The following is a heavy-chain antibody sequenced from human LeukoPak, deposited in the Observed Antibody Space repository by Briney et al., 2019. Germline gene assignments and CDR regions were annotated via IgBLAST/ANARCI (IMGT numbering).Heavy chain of an antibody. J-gene: IGHJ4*02. CDR1: GFTFSTYM. CDR3: VRELAY. CDR2: ISSGSGAI. Sequence: GGSLRPSCAASGFTFSTYMMSWVRQAPGKGLEWLSYISSGSGAIYYADSVQGRFTISRDNAQKSLYLQMNSLRVEDTAVYYCVRELAYWGQGALVTVSS. V-gene: IGHV3-48*01. D-gene: IGHD1-1*01.